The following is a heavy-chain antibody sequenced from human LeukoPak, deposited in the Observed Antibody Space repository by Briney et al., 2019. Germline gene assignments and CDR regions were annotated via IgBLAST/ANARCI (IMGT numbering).Heavy chain of an antibody. D-gene: IGHD2-2*02. J-gene: IGHJ4*02. CDR1: GFTFSNYW. V-gene: IGHV3-7*05. Sequence: GGSLRLSCSASGFTFSNYWMNWVRQAPGKGLEWVANIKQDGSEKNYVDSVNGRFTISRDNAKNSLYLQMNSLRAEDTAVYSCAREFFRGYTFDYWGQGTLVTVSS. CDR3: AREFFRGYTFDY. CDR2: IKQDGSEK.